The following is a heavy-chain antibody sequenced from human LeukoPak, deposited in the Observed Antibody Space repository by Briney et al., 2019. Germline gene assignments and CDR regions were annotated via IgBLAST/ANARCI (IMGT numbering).Heavy chain of an antibody. CDR1: GFTFSIYS. V-gene: IGHV3-21*01. J-gene: IGHJ4*02. Sequence: PGGSLRLSCAASGFTFSIYSMNWVRQAPGKGLEWVSSISTSSSYIYYADSVKGRFTISRDNAKKSLYLQMDSLRAEDTAVYYCARERYNYGPGEVDYWGQGTLVTVSS. CDR3: ARERYNYGPGEVDY. D-gene: IGHD3-10*01. CDR2: ISTSSSYI.